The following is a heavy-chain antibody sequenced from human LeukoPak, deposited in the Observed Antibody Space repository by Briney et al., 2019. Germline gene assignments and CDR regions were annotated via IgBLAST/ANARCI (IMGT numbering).Heavy chain of an antibody. Sequence: GGSLRLSCAASAFTFSDYSMNWVRQAPGKGLEWVSYISGRSSTIYYADSVKGRFTLSRDNAKNSMYLQMNSLRAEDTAVYYCARDRIKSGSYYFDYWGQGTLGTDSS. V-gene: IGHV3-48*01. CDR1: AFTFSDYS. D-gene: IGHD1-26*01. CDR2: ISGRSSTI. J-gene: IGHJ4*02. CDR3: ARDRIKSGSYYFDY.